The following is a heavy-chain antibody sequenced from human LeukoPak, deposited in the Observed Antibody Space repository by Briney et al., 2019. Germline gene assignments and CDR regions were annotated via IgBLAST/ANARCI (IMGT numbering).Heavy chain of an antibody. Sequence: PSQTLSLTCTVSGGSINSGSYYWSWIRQPAGKGLGWMGHFYTSGHTSYNPSLKSRVTITVDTSKNQVSLKMNSVTAADTAVYYCARRTRSSSGWGIDYWGQGTLVTVSS. CDR2: FYTSGHT. D-gene: IGHD6-19*01. J-gene: IGHJ4*02. CDR3: ARRTRSSSGWGIDY. V-gene: IGHV4-61*09. CDR1: GGSINSGSYY.